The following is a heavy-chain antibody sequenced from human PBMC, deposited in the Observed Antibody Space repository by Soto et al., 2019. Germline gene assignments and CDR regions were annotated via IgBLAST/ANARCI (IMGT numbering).Heavy chain of an antibody. CDR1: GFILNNYA. Sequence: VQLLESGGDLVQPGGSLRLSCVASGFILNNYAMSWVRQAPGKGLEWVSTIGGTDGDSDGVPWYEDSVKGRFTISRDISANTLFLHMVNLRAEDWALYYCVKRGRNWGAFDFWGQGTTVVVSS. CDR3: VKRGRNWGAFDF. D-gene: IGHD7-27*01. V-gene: IGHV3-23*01. J-gene: IGHJ3*01. CDR2: IGGTDGDSDGVP.